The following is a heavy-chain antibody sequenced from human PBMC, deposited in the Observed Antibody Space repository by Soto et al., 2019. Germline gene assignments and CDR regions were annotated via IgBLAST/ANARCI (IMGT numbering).Heavy chain of an antibody. D-gene: IGHD3-10*01. Sequence: PSETLSLTCTVSGGSISSGGYYWSWIRQHPGKGLEWIGYIYYSGSTYYNPSLKSRVTISVDTSKNQFSLKLSSVTAADTAVYYCATDGVTMVRGVIGAFDIWGQGTMVTV. CDR3: ATDGVTMVRGVIGAFDI. V-gene: IGHV4-31*03. CDR1: GGSISSGGYY. J-gene: IGHJ3*02. CDR2: IYYSGST.